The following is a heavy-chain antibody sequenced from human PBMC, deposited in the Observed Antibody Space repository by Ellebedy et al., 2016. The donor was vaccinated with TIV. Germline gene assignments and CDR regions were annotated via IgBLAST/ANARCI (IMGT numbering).Heavy chain of an antibody. V-gene: IGHV3-74*01. CDR2: VNTDGSNT. D-gene: IGHD5-18*01. J-gene: IGHJ4*02. CDR3: AREVEDTAMPNFDY. CDR1: GSTFSSYW. Sequence: PGGSLRLSCAPSGSTFSSYWMHWVRQAPGKGLVWVSRVNTDGSNTIYADSVKGRFTISRDNAKNTVYLQMNSLRAEDTAVYYCAREVEDTAMPNFDYWGQGTLVTVSS.